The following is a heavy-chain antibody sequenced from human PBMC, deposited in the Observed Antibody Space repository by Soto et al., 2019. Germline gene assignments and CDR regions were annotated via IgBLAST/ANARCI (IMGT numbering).Heavy chain of an antibody. CDR1: GYNFSSYW. D-gene: IGHD3-10*01. V-gene: IGHV5-51*01. CDR2: IYPGDSDT. CDR3: ARRNSVRGVIQIDY. Sequence: ESLKNSFKGSGYNFSSYWVGWVGQMPGKGLEWMGIIYPGDSDTRYSPSFQGQVTISADKSISTAYLQWSSLKASDTAMYYCARRNSVRGVIQIDYWGQGTLVTVSS. J-gene: IGHJ4*02.